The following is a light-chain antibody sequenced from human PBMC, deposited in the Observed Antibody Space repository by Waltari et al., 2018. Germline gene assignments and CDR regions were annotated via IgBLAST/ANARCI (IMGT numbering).Light chain of an antibody. V-gene: IGLV2-14*03. CDR2: EVS. CDR3: GSYASGNSIL. CDR1: SSDDGGYNY. J-gene: IGLJ2*01. Sequence: QSALTQPAYMSGSPGQSITIPCTGTSSDDGGYNYVPWYQQHPGEAPKLMIFEVSRRPSGVSDRFSGSKSGNTASLTISGLQAEDEADYYCGSYASGNSILFGGGTKVTVL.